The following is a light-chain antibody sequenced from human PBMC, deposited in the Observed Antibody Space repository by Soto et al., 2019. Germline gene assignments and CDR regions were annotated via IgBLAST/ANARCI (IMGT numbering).Light chain of an antibody. J-gene: IGKJ1*01. CDR1: QSINGNY. CDR2: GTS. CDR3: QQYGSSGT. V-gene: IGKV3-20*01. Sequence: ILLTQSPGTLALSPGDRATLSCRASQSINGNYLHWYQQKPGHAPSLLIFGTSSRATGIPDRLSGIGSGTDFTLTISRLEPEDFAVYYCQQYGSSGTFGQGTKVDIK.